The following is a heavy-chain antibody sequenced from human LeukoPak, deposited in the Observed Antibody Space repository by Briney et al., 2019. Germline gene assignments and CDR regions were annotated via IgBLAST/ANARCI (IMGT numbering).Heavy chain of an antibody. J-gene: IGHJ4*02. V-gene: IGHV4-59*01. Sequence: SETLSLTCTVSGGSISSYYWSWIRQPPGKGLEWIGYIYYSGSTNYNPSLKSRVTTSVDTSKNQFSLKLSSVTAADTAVYYCASAVAGTFFDYWGQGTLVTVSS. CDR2: IYYSGST. D-gene: IGHD6-19*01. CDR1: GGSISSYY. CDR3: ASAVAGTFFDY.